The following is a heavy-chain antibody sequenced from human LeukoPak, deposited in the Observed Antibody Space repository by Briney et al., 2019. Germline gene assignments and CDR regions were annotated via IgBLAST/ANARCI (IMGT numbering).Heavy chain of an antibody. CDR2: IRYDGSNK. CDR3: AKGRGWEASYYYYYMDV. V-gene: IGHV3-30*02. D-gene: IGHD1-26*01. Sequence: GGSLRLSCAASGFTFSSYAMHWVRQAPGKGLEWVALIRYDGSNKYYTDSVKGRFTISRDNSKNTLYLQMNSLRAEDAAVYYCAKGRGWEASYYYYYMDVWGKGTTVTISS. J-gene: IGHJ6*03. CDR1: GFTFSSYA.